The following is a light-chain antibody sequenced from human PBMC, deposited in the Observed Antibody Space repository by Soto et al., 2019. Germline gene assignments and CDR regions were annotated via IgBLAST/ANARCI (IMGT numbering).Light chain of an antibody. CDR2: DAS. V-gene: IGKV1-5*01. CDR3: LQYNSYPYT. Sequence: DIQMTQSPSTLSASVGDRVTITCRASQSISSRLAWYQQKPGKAPKVLIYDASSLKSGVPSRFSGSGSGTEFTLSVSSLQPDDFATYYCLQYNSYPYTFGQGTSLEIK. CDR1: QSISSR. J-gene: IGKJ2*01.